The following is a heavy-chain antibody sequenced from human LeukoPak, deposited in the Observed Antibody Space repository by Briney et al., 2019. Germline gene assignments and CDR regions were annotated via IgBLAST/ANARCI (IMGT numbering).Heavy chain of an antibody. V-gene: IGHV3-23*01. CDR2: SSGTGATT. J-gene: IGHJ4*02. CDR3: AKEVTGGYCSGGNCYAYFEY. CDR1: GFTFSSYA. D-gene: IGHD2-15*01. Sequence: GGSLRLSCAASGFTFSSYAMSWVRQAPGKGLEWVSGSSGTGATTYHADSVKGRFTISRDNAKNTLFLTMSSLRAEDTAVYYCAKEVTGGYCSGGNCYAYFEYWGQGTLVTVSS.